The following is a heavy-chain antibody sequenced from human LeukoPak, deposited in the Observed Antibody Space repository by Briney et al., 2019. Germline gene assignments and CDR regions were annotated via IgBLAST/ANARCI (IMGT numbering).Heavy chain of an antibody. CDR3: ARAKYDTSGYYYSGFDI. J-gene: IGHJ3*02. D-gene: IGHD3-22*01. CDR2: ITANGSPI. CDR1: GFTFSSYS. V-gene: IGHV3-48*04. Sequence: PGGSLRLSCAASGFTFSSYSMNWVRQAPGKGLEWVSYITANGSPIYYADSMKGRFTMSRDNAKKSLYLQMNSLRAEDTAVYYCARAKYDTSGYYYSGFDIWGQGTMVTVSS.